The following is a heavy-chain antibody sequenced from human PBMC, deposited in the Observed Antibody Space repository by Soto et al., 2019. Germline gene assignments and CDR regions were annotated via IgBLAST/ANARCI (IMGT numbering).Heavy chain of an antibody. J-gene: IGHJ4*02. Sequence: GGSLRLSCSASGFTFSDYGMSWVRQAPGKGLEWVSSISGSGNRIYYAGSVEGRFTISRDNSKNTLYLEMNRLRADDTAVYYCAKMWYYTENNAAGFDSWGQGALVTVS. CDR1: GFTFSDYG. CDR3: AKMWYYTENNAAGFDS. D-gene: IGHD1-7*01. V-gene: IGHV3-23*01. CDR2: ISGSGNRI.